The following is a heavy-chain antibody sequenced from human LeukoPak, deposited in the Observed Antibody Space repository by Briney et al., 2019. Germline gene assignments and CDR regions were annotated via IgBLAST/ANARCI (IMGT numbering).Heavy chain of an antibody. CDR1: GFTFSSYG. Sequence: GGSLRLSCAASGFTFSSYGMHWVRQAPGKGPEWVAVIWYDGSNKYYADSVKGRFTISRDNSKNTLYLQMNSLRAEDTAVYYCARDNNILTGYYNYWGQGTLVTVSS. D-gene: IGHD3-9*01. J-gene: IGHJ4*02. V-gene: IGHV3-33*01. CDR3: ARDNNILTGYYNY. CDR2: IWYDGSNK.